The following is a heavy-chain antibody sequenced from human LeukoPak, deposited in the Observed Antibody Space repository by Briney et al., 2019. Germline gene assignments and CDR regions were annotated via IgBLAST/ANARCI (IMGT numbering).Heavy chain of an antibody. CDR3: VACVLRYFDWSYTPWYFDL. D-gene: IGHD3-9*01. CDR2: IYHSGST. V-gene: IGHV4-30-2*01. J-gene: IGHJ2*01. CDR1: GGSISSGGYY. Sequence: SQTLSLTCTVSGGSISSGGYYWSWIRQPPGKGLEWIGYIYHSGSTYYNPSLKSRVTISVDTSKNQFSLKLSSVTAADTAVYYCVACVLRYFDWSYTPWYFDLWGRGTLVTVSS.